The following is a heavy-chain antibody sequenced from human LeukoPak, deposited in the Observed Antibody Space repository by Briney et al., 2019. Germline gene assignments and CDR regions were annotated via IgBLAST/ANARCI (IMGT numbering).Heavy chain of an antibody. CDR3: ARGQYYSDTINFYSRHDAFDI. J-gene: IGHJ3*02. V-gene: IGHV1-46*01. D-gene: IGHD3-22*01. CDR1: GYTFSSYY. CDR2: INLSAGST. Sequence: EASVKVSCKASGYTFSSYYIHWVRQAPGQGLAWMGIINLSAGSTSYAQRFQGRVTMTRDTSTSTVHMELSSLRSEDTAVYYCARGQYYSDTINFYSRHDAFDIWGQGTMVTVSS.